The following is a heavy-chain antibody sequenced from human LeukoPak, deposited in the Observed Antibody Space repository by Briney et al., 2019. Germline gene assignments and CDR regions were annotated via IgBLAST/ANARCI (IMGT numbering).Heavy chain of an antibody. Sequence: SETLSLTCTVSGGSISSYYWSWIRQPPGKGLEWIGYIYYSGSTNYNPSLKSRVTISVDTSKNQFSLKLSSVTAADTAVYYCARHEGSRTGVDWDFWFDYWGQGTLVTVSS. V-gene: IGHV4-59*08. CDR3: ARHEGSRTGVDWDFWFDY. CDR1: GGSISSYY. J-gene: IGHJ4*02. CDR2: IYYSGST. D-gene: IGHD3-3*01.